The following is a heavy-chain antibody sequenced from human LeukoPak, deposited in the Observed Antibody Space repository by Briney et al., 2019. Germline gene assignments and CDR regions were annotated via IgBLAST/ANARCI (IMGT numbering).Heavy chain of an antibody. CDR3: ARDSPGGYFDY. CDR1: GFTFSSYW. Sequence: GGSLRLSCAASGFTFSSYWMSWVRQAPGKGLEWVANIKQDGSERYYVDSVKGRFTISRDNAKNSLYLQMNSLRAEDTAVYYCARDSPGGYFDYWGQGTLVTVSS. CDR2: IKQDGSER. V-gene: IGHV3-7*03. J-gene: IGHJ4*02. D-gene: IGHD3-16*01.